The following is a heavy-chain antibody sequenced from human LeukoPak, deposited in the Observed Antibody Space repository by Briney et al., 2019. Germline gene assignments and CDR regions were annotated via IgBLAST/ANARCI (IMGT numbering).Heavy chain of an antibody. V-gene: IGHV3-33*01. CDR3: ARESGPRYYYDSSGTQSSSNAFDI. D-gene: IGHD3-22*01. Sequence: PGGSLRLSCAASGFTSSSYGMHWVRQAPGKGLEWVAVIWYDGSNKYYADSVKGRFTISRDNSKNTLYLQMNSLRAEDTAVYYCARESGPRYYYDSSGTQSSSNAFDIWGQGTMVTVSS. CDR2: IWYDGSNK. J-gene: IGHJ3*02. CDR1: GFTSSSYG.